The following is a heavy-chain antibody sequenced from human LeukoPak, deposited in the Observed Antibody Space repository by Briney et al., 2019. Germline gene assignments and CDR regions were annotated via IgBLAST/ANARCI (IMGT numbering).Heavy chain of an antibody. Sequence: GGSLRVSCAPSGFTFSSYAMSWVRQAPGKGLEWVSGISGSGGSTYYADSVKGRFTISRDNSKNTLYLQMNSLRAEDTAVYYCAKDFEAYCGGDCYLDYWGQGTLVTVSS. V-gene: IGHV3-23*01. J-gene: IGHJ4*02. D-gene: IGHD2-21*01. CDR3: AKDFEAYCGGDCYLDY. CDR2: ISGSGGST. CDR1: GFTFSSYA.